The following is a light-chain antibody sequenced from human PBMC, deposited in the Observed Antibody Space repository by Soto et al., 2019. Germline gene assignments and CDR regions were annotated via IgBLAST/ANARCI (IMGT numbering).Light chain of an antibody. J-gene: IGKJ1*01. CDR2: AAS. CDR3: QQSYSIWT. CDR1: QSISSY. V-gene: IGKV1-39*01. Sequence: DIPMTQSPSSLSASVGDRVTITCRASQSISSYLNWYQQKPGKAPKLLIYAASSLQSGVPSRFSGSGSGTDFTLTISSLQPEDFATYYCQQSYSIWTFGQGTKVEIK.